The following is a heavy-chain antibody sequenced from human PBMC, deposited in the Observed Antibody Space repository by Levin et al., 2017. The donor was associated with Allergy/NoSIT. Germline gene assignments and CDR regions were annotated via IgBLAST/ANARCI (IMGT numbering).Heavy chain of an antibody. CDR1: GFSFSTSG. D-gene: IGHD3-16*01. CDR2: ISARRTTM. CDR3: ARDEESFGDAFDI. J-gene: IGHJ3*02. Sequence: LSLTCAASGFSFSTSGMIWVRQAPGKGLEWVSYISARRTTMYYADSVKGRFTISRDDAKNTLYLQMSSLRAEDTAVYYCARDEESFGDAFDIWGQGTRVTVSS. V-gene: IGHV3-48*01.